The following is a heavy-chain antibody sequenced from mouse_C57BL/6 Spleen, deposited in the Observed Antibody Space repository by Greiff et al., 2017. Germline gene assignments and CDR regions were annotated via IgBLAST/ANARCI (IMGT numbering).Heavy chain of an antibody. CDR1: GYTFTSYW. Sequence: QVQLKQPGAELVRPGSSVKLSCKASGYTFTSYWMHWVKQRPIQGLEWIGNIDPSDSETHYNQKFKDKATLTVDKSSSTAYMQLSSLTSEDSAVYYCARSWITTPYFDYWGQGTTLTVSS. V-gene: IGHV1-52*01. D-gene: IGHD1-1*01. CDR2: IDPSDSET. J-gene: IGHJ2*01. CDR3: ARSWITTPYFDY.